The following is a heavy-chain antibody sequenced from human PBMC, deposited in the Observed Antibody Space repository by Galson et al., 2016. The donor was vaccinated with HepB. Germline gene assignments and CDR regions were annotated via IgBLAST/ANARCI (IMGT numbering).Heavy chain of an antibody. J-gene: IGHJ1*01. CDR2: TYYRSKWHF. V-gene: IGHV6-1*01. CDR3: ARSYLLGRGFGW. D-gene: IGHD7-27*01. Sequence: CAISGDSVSSNSAGWYWIRQSPSRGLEWLGRTYYRSKWHFDYAESVKSRITINPDTAKNQFSLQLNPVTPEDTAVYYCARSYLLGRGFGWWGQGTLVTVSS. CDR1: GDSVSSNSAG.